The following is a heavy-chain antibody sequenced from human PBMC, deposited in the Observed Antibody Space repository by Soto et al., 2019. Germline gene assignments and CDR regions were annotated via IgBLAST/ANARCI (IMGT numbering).Heavy chain of an antibody. V-gene: IGHV3-30-3*01. D-gene: IGHD4-17*01. CDR2: ISDDGTNE. CDR1: GFTFSNFA. J-gene: IGHJ4*02. CDR3: ARDQGAAVTKY. Sequence: QVQLVDSGGGVVQPGRSLRLSCAASGFTFSNFAMHWVRQAPGQGLEWVAFISDDGTNEYYADSVKGRFTISRDNSRNTLYLQMGSLRAEDTAVYYSARDQGAAVTKYWGRGTLVTGSS.